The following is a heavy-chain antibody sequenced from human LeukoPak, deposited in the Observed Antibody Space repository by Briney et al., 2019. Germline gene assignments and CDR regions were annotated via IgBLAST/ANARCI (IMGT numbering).Heavy chain of an antibody. CDR2: IYYSGST. Sequence: PSQTLSLTXTVSGGSISSGDYYWSWIRQPPGKGLDWIGYIYYSGSTYYNPSLKSRVTISVDTSKNQFSLKLSSVTAADTAVYYCASAEYSSSWAPGDWGQGTLVTVSS. CDR3: ASAEYSSSWAPGD. V-gene: IGHV4-30-4*08. CDR1: GGSISSGDYY. J-gene: IGHJ4*02. D-gene: IGHD6-6*01.